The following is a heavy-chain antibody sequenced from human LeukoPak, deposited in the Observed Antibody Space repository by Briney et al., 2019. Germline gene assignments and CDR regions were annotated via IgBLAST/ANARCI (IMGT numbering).Heavy chain of an antibody. CDR2: IIPIFGTA. V-gene: IGHV1-69*13. D-gene: IGHD6-19*01. J-gene: IGHJ4*02. CDR3: ARTIAVAGAQFDY. Sequence: ASVKVSCKASGGTFSSYAISWVRQAPGQGLEWMGGIIPIFGTANHAQKFQGRVTITADESASTAYMELSSLRSEDTAVYYCARTIAVAGAQFDYWGQGTLVTVS. CDR1: GGTFSSYA.